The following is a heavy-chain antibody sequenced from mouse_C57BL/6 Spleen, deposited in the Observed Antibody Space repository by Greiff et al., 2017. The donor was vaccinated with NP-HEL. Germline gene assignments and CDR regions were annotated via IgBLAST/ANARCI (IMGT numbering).Heavy chain of an antibody. D-gene: IGHD1-1*01. Sequence: EVKLMESGPGMVKPSQSLSLTCTVTGYSITSGYDWHWIRHFPGNKLEWMGYISYSGSTNYNPSLKSRISITHDTSKNHFFLKLNSVTTEDTATYYCASGYYYGSSYVQFAYWGQGTLVTVSA. V-gene: IGHV3-1*01. CDR2: ISYSGST. CDR3: ASGYYYGSSYVQFAY. J-gene: IGHJ3*01. CDR1: GYSITSGYD.